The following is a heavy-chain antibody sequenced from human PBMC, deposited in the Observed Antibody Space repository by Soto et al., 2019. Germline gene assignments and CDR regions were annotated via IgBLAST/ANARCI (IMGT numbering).Heavy chain of an antibody. CDR3: TRVNITGTTYDWFDP. V-gene: IGHV3-49*03. D-gene: IGHD1-20*01. CDR1: GFTFGDYA. J-gene: IGHJ5*02. CDR2: IRSNAFGGAT. Sequence: GGSLRLSCTASGFTFGDYAMSWFRQAPGKGLEWVGFIRSNAFGGATEYAASVKGTFTISRDDSKSTAFLQMNSLKTEDTAVYYCTRVNITGTTYDWFDPWGQGTLVTVSS.